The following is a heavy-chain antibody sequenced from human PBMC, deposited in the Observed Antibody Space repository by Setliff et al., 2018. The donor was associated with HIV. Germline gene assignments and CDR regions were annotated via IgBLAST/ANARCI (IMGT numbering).Heavy chain of an antibody. J-gene: IGHJ1*01. CDR2: INDSGDT. D-gene: IGHD1-26*01. V-gene: IGHV4-34*01. CDR3: TRGPARRYPGSTVYGL. Sequence: TETLSLTCGLYGGPLSGYCWTWIRQSPEKGLEWIGEINDSGDTKYNPSLMSRLSMSVEKSKNEFSLKVTSLTAADTAVYFCTRGPARRYPGSTVYGLWGQGTPVTVSS. CDR1: GGPLSGYC.